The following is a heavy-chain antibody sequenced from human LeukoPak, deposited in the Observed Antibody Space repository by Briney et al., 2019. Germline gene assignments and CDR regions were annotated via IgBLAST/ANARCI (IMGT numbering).Heavy chain of an antibody. D-gene: IGHD6-13*01. V-gene: IGHV1-18*01. CDR1: GYTFTSYG. CDR3: ARTTGLTSSSWYKRY. Sequence: GASVKVSCKASGYTFTSYGISWVRQAPGQGLEWMGCINVYNGNTNYAQKFQGRITMTRDTSTNTAYMELRSLKSDDTAVYYCARTTGLTSSSWYKRYWGQGTLVTVFS. CDR2: INVYNGNT. J-gene: IGHJ4*02.